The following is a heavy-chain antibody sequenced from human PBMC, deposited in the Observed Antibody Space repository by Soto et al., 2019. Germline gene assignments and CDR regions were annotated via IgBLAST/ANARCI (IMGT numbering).Heavy chain of an antibody. CDR2: IYYSGST. CDR1: GGSISSYY. Sequence: PSETLSLTCTVSGGSISSYYWSWIRQPPGKGLEWIGYIYYSGSTNYNPSLKSRVTISVDTSKNQFSLKLSSVTAADTAVYYCARLLTYSTVVVPAAEYYFDYWGQGTLVTVSS. D-gene: IGHD2-2*01. V-gene: IGHV4-59*08. CDR3: ARLLTYSTVVVPAAEYYFDY. J-gene: IGHJ4*02.